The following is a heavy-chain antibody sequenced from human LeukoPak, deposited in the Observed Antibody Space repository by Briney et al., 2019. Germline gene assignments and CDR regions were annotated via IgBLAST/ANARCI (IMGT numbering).Heavy chain of an antibody. CDR1: GYSISSGYY. V-gene: IGHV4-38-2*02. CDR3: ARVGEYDFWSGHDETLFDY. D-gene: IGHD3-3*01. J-gene: IGHJ4*02. Sequence: PSETLSLNCTVSGYSISSGYYWGWIRQPPGKGLVWIGSIYHSGSTYYNPSLKSRVTISVDTSKNQFSLKLSSVTAADTAVYYCARVGEYDFWSGHDETLFDYWGQGTLVTVSS. CDR2: IYHSGST.